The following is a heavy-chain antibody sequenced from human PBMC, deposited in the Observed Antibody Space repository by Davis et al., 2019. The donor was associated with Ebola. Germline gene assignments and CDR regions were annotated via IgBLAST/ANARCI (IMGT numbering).Heavy chain of an antibody. CDR1: GFTFSSYW. CDR2: INSDGSST. J-gene: IGHJ6*04. V-gene: IGHV3-74*01. D-gene: IGHD6-13*01. Sequence: HTGGSLRLSCAASGFTFSSYWMHWVRQAPGKGLVWVSRINSDGSSTSYADSVKGRFTISRDNAKNTLYLQMNSLRAEDTAVYYCVLQAAGNYYYYGMDVWGKGTTVTVSS. CDR3: VLQAAGNYYYYGMDV.